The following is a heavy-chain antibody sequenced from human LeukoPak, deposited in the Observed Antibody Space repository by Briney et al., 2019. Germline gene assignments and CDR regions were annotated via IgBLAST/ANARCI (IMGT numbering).Heavy chain of an antibody. V-gene: IGHV3-74*01. CDR3: ARAPSEIGGYYPEYFRH. CDR2: IKSDGTT. Sequence: GGSLRLSCAASGLTFSSYWMHWVRQAPGKGLVWVSRIKSDGTTNYADSVKGRFTISRDNAKNTLSLQMNSLRAEDTGVYYCARAPSEIGGYYPEYFRHWGQGTLVTVSS. D-gene: IGHD3-22*01. CDR1: GLTFSSYW. J-gene: IGHJ1*01.